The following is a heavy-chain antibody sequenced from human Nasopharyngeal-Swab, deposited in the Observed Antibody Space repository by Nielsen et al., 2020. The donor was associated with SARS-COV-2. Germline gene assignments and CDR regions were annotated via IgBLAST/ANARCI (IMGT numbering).Heavy chain of an antibody. J-gene: IGHJ3*02. Sequence: GVLKISCEASGFTFGSYTMNWVRQAPGKGLEWVSFISSSGSIAYYADSVKGRFTISRDNANNSLYLQMNSLIADDTAVYYCVRDGALIQLWLLPHALDIWGQGTLVTVSS. D-gene: IGHD5-18*01. CDR2: ISSSGSIA. CDR1: GFTFGSYT. CDR3: VRDGALIQLWLLPHALDI. V-gene: IGHV3-48*04.